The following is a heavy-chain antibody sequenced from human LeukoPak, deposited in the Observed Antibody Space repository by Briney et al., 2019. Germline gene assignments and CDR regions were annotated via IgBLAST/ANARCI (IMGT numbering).Heavy chain of an antibody. CDR3: ARYTFRAVDI. Sequence: GGSLRLSCAASGFTFSTYWMNWVRQAPGKGLEWVANIKQDGSEKYYVGSVKGRFTLSRDSAKNSLYLQMNSLRAEDTAVYYCARYTFRAVDIWGQGTMVTVSS. D-gene: IGHD3-16*01. CDR2: IKQDGSEK. V-gene: IGHV3-7*03. J-gene: IGHJ3*02. CDR1: GFTFSTYW.